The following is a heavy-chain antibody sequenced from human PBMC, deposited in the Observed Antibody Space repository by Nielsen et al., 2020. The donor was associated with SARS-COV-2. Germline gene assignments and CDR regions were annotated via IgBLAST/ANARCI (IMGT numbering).Heavy chain of an antibody. CDR2: IYHTGNT. CDR3: ARQNDLAYYFDF. Sequence: RQAPGKGLEWIGYIYHTGNTYYNPSLKSRVTISGDRSKNQFSLRLSSVTAADTAVYYCARQNDLAYYFDFWGRGALGTVSS. J-gene: IGHJ4*02. V-gene: IGHV4-30-2*01. D-gene: IGHD1-1*01.